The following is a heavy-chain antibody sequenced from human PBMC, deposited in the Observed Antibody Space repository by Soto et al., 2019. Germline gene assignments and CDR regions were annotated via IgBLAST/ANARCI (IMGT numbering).Heavy chain of an antibody. CDR3: ARDCAGYSSGWYQRGGFDY. D-gene: IGHD6-19*01. Sequence: QVQLVESGGGVVQPGRSLRLSCAASGFTFSSYGMHWVRQAPGKGLEWVAVIWYDASNKYYADSVKGRLTISRDNSNNTLYLQMDGLRAEDTAVYYCARDCAGYSSGWYQRGGFDYWGQGTLVTVSS. CDR1: GFTFSSYG. V-gene: IGHV3-33*01. CDR2: IWYDASNK. J-gene: IGHJ4*02.